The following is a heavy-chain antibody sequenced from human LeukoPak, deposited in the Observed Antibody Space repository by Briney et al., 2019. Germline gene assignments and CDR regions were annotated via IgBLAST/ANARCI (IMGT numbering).Heavy chain of an antibody. CDR2: INPNSGGT. V-gene: IGHV1-2*02. D-gene: IGHD3-10*01. CDR3: ARDNYYYGSGSYSSNWFDP. J-gene: IGHJ5*02. CDR1: GYTFTGYY. Sequence: ASVKVSCKASGYTFTGYYMHWVRQAPGQGLEWMGWINPNSGGTNYAHKFQGRVTMTRDTSISTAYMELSRLRSDDTAVYYCARDNYYYGSGSYSSNWFDPWGQGTLVTVSS.